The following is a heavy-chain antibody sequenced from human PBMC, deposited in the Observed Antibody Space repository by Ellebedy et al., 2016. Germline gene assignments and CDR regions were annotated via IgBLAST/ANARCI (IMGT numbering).Heavy chain of an antibody. CDR3: ARGYSANDQLYSFDY. V-gene: IGHV4-34*01. CDR1: GGSFSGYY. J-gene: IGHJ4*02. Sequence: SETLSLTCAVYGGSFSGYYWTWIRQPPGEGLQWIGEINQRGNTNYSPSLKNRVTISVATSRNQFSLQLSFVTAADTAVYYCARGYSANDQLYSFDYWGPGTLVTVSS. CDR2: INQRGNT. D-gene: IGHD5-12*01.